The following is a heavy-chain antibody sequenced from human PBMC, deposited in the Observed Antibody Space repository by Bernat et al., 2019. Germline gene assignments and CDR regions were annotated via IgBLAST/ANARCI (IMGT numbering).Heavy chain of an antibody. CDR3: VRPWPADTLDY. V-gene: IGHV3-30-3*01. J-gene: IGHJ4*02. CDR1: GFTSSSYA. Sequence: QVQLVESGGGVVQPGRSLRPSCAAPGFTSSSYAMPWVRQAPGKGLEWVAVISYDGSNKYYADSVKGRFTISRDNSKNTLYLQMNSLRAEDTAVYYCVRPWPADTLDYWGQGTLVTVSS. D-gene: IGHD5-18*01. CDR2: ISYDGSNK.